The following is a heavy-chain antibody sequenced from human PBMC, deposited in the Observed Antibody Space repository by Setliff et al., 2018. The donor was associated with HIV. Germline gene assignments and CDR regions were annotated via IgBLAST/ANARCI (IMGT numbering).Heavy chain of an antibody. Sequence: PSETLSLTCNVSGGSIGSYHWAWIRQSPGKGLEYIGNIRHSGYTNYNPSLKSRLNMSVDTSNYQISLKLTAVTAADTAVYYCAGEFSERSPNPDHYYYYMDVWGKGTTVTVSS. CDR3: AGEFSERSPNPDHYYYYMDV. CDR2: IRHSGYT. CDR1: GGSIGSYH. D-gene: IGHD6-19*01. V-gene: IGHV4-59*01. J-gene: IGHJ6*03.